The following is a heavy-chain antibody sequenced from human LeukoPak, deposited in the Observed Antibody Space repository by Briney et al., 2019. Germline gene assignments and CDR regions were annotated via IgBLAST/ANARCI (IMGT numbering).Heavy chain of an antibody. CDR2: IDHSGST. J-gene: IGHJ5*02. V-gene: IGHV4-4*02. CDR1: GFTFSNYW. CDR3: VRVGTYFLLS. D-gene: IGHD1-26*01. Sequence: GSLRLSCAASGFTFSNYWMRWVRQPPGKGLEWIGEIDHSGSTNYNPSLKSRVTISVDKSESQFSLKLSSVTAADTAVYYCVRVGTYFLLSWGQGTLVTVSS.